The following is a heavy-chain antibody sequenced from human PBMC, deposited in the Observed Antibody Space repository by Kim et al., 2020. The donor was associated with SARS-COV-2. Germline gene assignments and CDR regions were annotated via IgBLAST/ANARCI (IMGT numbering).Heavy chain of an antibody. CDR1: GFSFSSYA. V-gene: IGHV3-23*01. Sequence: GGSLRLSCTTSGFSFSSYAMSWVRQAPGKGLEWVSNINYSGGRTHYTDSVKGRFTISRDNSKNTVYLQMNSLRVDDTAIYYCATASCGGGSCYSDIDAFEIWGQGTKVTVSS. CDR2: INYSGGRT. D-gene: IGHD2-15*01. J-gene: IGHJ3*02. CDR3: ATASCGGGSCYSDIDAFEI.